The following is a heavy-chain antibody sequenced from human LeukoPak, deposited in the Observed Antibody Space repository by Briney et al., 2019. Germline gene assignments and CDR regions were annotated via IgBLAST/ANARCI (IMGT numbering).Heavy chain of an antibody. Sequence: GGSLRLSCAASGFTFDDYAMHWVRQAPGKGLEWVSGISWNSGSIGYADSVKGRFTISRDNAKNSLYLQMNSLRAEDTALYYCARVYGSGSYKYFDYWGQGTLVTVSS. D-gene: IGHD3-10*01. CDR3: ARVYGSGSYKYFDY. CDR2: ISWNSGSI. V-gene: IGHV3-9*01. CDR1: GFTFDDYA. J-gene: IGHJ4*02.